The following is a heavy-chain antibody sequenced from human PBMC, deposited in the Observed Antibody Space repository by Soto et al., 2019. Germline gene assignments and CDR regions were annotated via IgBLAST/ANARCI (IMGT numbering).Heavy chain of an antibody. D-gene: IGHD3-10*01. CDR3: TRGPRPISTGTGAY. J-gene: IGHJ4*02. Sequence: PGGSLRLSCAASGFTFSDHWMHWVRQAPGEGLVWVSRINTDGSTTSYADSVRGRFTISRDNVNDTLYLQMNNLRAEDSGLYYCTRGPRPISTGTGAYWGQGTQVTVSS. CDR2: INTDGSTT. CDR1: GFTFSDHW. V-gene: IGHV3-74*01.